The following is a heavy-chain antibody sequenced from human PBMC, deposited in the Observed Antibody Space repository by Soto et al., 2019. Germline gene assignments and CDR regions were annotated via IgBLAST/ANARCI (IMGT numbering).Heavy chain of an antibody. J-gene: IGHJ4*02. CDR1: GGTFSSYA. CDR2: IIPIFGTA. CDR3: ASTYYYDSSGYYYSGQKYYFDY. D-gene: IGHD3-22*01. Sequence: QVQLVQSGAEVKKPGSSVKVSCKASGGTFSSYAISWVRQAPGQGLEWMGGIIPIFGTANYAKKFQGRVTITADESTSTAYMELSSLRSEDTAVYYCASTYYYDSSGYYYSGQKYYFDYWGQGTLVTVSS. V-gene: IGHV1-69*01.